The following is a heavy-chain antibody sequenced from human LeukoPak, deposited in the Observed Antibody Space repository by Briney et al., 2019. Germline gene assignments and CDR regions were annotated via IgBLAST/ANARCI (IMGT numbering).Heavy chain of an antibody. CDR3: ARDWMSRPFYSFASGSSRGHFDL. J-gene: IGHJ2*01. V-gene: IGHV4-61*01. Sequence: SETLSLTCSVSGGSVSSGSYYWSWIRQSPGQGLEWIGHVYYSGSTNYNPSLKSRVTISVDTSKNQFSLKLTSVTATDTAVYYCARDWMSRPFYSFASGSSRGHFDLWGRGTLVTVSS. D-gene: IGHD3-10*01. CDR2: VYYSGST. CDR1: GGSVSSGSYY.